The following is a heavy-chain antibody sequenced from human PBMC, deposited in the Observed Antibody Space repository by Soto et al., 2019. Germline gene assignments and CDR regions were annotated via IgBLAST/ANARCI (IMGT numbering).Heavy chain of an antibody. Sequence: EMQLVESGGGLVQPGRSLRLSCVASGFTFDDYGMHWVRQPPGKRLEWVSGIGWTGNSLGDAVSVKGRFTISRDNAKNSLYLQMNSLRPDDTALYYCAKGRGAGSGASLDYWGQGTLVTVSS. V-gene: IGHV3-9*01. J-gene: IGHJ4*02. CDR3: AKGRGAGSGASLDY. D-gene: IGHD6-19*01. CDR1: GFTFDDYG. CDR2: IGWTGNSL.